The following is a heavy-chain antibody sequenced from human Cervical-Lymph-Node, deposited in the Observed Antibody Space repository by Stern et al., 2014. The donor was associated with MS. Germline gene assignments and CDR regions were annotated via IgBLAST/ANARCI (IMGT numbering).Heavy chain of an antibody. CDR3: AREGAAVGLDLDY. CDR1: GYTFSSYV. Sequence: QVQLVQSGAEVKRAGASVKVSCKASGYTFSSYVIHWVRQAPGQNLEWMGWINVGNGNTKYSQKFQGRVTITRDTSASTVYMELSSLSSEDTAVYYCAREGAAVGLDLDYWGQGTLVTVSS. V-gene: IGHV1-3*01. CDR2: INVGNGNT. D-gene: IGHD6-13*01. J-gene: IGHJ4*02.